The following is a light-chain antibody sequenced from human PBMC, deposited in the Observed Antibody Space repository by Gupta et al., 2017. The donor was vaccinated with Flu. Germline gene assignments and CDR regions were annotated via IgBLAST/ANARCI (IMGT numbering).Light chain of an antibody. J-gene: IGKJ1*01. CDR3: QQSSTCPCT. CDR1: QSVSSY. V-gene: IGKV3-11*01. CDR2: DAS. Sequence: EIVLTQSPATLSLSPRERATLSCRASQSVSSYLAWYQQKPGQAPRLLIYDASNRATGIPARFSGSGSGTDFTLTISSLEPEDFAVYYCQQSSTCPCTFGQGTKVEIK.